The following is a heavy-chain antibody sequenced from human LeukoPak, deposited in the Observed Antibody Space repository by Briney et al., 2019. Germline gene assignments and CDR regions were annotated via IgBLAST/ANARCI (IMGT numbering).Heavy chain of an antibody. CDR3: AKLPAYYYDSSARGY. CDR2: ISGSGGST. D-gene: IGHD3-22*01. V-gene: IGHV3-23*01. Sequence: GGSLRLSCAASGFTFSSYAMSWVRQAPGKGLEWVSAISGSGGSTYYADSAKGRFTISRDNSKNTLYLQMNSLRAEDTAVYYCAKLPAYYYDSSARGYWGQGTLVTVSS. CDR1: GFTFSSYA. J-gene: IGHJ4*02.